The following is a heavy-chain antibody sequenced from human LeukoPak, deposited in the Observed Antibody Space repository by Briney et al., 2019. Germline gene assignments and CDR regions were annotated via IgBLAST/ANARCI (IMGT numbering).Heavy chain of an antibody. D-gene: IGHD6-19*01. CDR2: IYTSGST. CDR3: ARGSSGREYYYYYYMDV. V-gene: IGHV4-61*02. CDR1: GGSISSGSYY. Sequence: SETLSLTCTVSGGSISSGSYYWSWILQPAGKGLEWIGRIYTSGSTNYNPSLKSRVTISVDTSKNQFSLKLSSVTAADTAVYYCARGSSGREYYYYYYMDVWGKGTTVTVSS. J-gene: IGHJ6*03.